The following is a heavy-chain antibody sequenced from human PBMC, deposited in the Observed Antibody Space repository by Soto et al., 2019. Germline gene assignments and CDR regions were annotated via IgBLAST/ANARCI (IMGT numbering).Heavy chain of an antibody. D-gene: IGHD2-15*01. J-gene: IGHJ6*03. CDR3: ARDDVLCDGGRGYWVPMDV. CDR2: IQSGGPT. CDR1: GFTVSRKY. Sequence: EVQLVESGGGLVQPGGSLRLSCAASGFTVSRKYMSWVRQAPGKGLEWVSLIQSGGPTYYAESVKGRFTISRATSENTVHLQIDSPRAEDTAVYYCARDDVLCDGGRGYWVPMDVWGKWTTVTVSS. V-gene: IGHV3-66*01.